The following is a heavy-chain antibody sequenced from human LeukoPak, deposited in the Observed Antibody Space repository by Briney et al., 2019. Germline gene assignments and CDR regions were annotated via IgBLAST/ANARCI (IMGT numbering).Heavy chain of an antibody. V-gene: IGHV3-7*01. CDR3: ARSLWFGELLSPDAFDI. D-gene: IGHD3-10*01. CDR2: IKQDGSEQ. Sequence: GGSLRLSCAASGFTFSHYYMSWVRQAPGKGLEWVANIKQDGSEQFYLDSVKGRFTISRDNAKNSLYLQMNSLRAEDTAVYYCARSLWFGELLSPDAFDIWGQGTMVTVSS. J-gene: IGHJ3*02. CDR1: GFTFSHYY.